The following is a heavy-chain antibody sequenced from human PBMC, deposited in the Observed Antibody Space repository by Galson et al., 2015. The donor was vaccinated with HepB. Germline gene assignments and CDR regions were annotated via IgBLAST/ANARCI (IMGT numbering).Heavy chain of an antibody. V-gene: IGHV1-58*02. CDR1: GFTFTSSA. D-gene: IGHD3-3*01. J-gene: IGHJ3*02. Sequence: SVKVSCKASGFTFTSSAMQWVRQARGQRLEWIGWIVVGSGNTNYAQKFQERVTITRDMSTSTAYMELSSLRSEDTAVYYCAAEERADFWSGSLQAFDIWGQGTMVTVSS. CDR2: IVVGSGNT. CDR3: AAEERADFWSGSLQAFDI.